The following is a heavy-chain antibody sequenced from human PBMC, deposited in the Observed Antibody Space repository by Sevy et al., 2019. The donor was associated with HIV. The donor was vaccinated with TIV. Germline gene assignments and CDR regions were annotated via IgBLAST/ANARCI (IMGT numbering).Heavy chain of an antibody. V-gene: IGHV4-61*01. Sequence: SETLSLTCSVSGASASSANDFWTWIRQPPGKGLEWIGNIYYFGSTNYNPSLKSRVTISLDMSKTQFSLKLSSVTAADTAVYYCARDQYYDISTGLYAMEVWGQGTTVTVSS. J-gene: IGHJ6*02. CDR3: ARDQYYDISTGLYAMEV. CDR1: GASASSANDF. CDR2: IYYFGST. D-gene: IGHD3-9*01.